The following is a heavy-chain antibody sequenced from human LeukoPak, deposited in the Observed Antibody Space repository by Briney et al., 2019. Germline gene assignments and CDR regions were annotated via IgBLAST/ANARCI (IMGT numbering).Heavy chain of an antibody. CDR1: GGSISSYY. J-gene: IGHJ4*02. V-gene: IGHV4-59*01. Sequence: SETLSLTCTVSGGSISSYYWSWIRQPPGKGLEWIGYIYYSGSTNYNPSLKSRVTMSIDTSKNHFSLKLTSVTAADTATYYCARETSLAGFASGSGFNYWGQGILVTVSS. CDR2: IYYSGST. D-gene: IGHD6-19*01. CDR3: ARETSLAGFASGSGFNY.